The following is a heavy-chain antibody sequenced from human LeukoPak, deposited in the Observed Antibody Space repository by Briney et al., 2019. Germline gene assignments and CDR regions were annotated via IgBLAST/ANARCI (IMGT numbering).Heavy chain of an antibody. CDR2: IYSDGNT. CDR3: AREVGEEVYYYYYTDV. Sequence: PSETLSLTCNVTGGSISGYFWSWIRQPAGKALEWIGRIYSDGNTNYNPPLKSRVTMSVDTSKNQVSLKLSSVTAADTAMYYCAREVGEEVYYYYYTDVWGKGTTVTVSS. J-gene: IGHJ6*03. V-gene: IGHV4-4*07. D-gene: IGHD3-16*01. CDR1: GGSISGYF.